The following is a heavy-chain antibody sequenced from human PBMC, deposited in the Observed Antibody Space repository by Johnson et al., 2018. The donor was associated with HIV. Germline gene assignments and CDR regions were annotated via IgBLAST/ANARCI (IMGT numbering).Heavy chain of an antibody. D-gene: IGHD6-13*01. CDR2: IKQDGSEK. Sequence: AASGFTFSSYWMSWVRQAPGKGLEWVANIKQDGSEKYYVDSVKGRFTISRDNAKNSLYLQMNSLRAEDTAVYYCARDSSSWSEDAFDIWGQGTLVTVSS. CDR3: ARDSSSWSEDAFDI. CDR1: GFTFSSYW. J-gene: IGHJ3*02. V-gene: IGHV3-7*04.